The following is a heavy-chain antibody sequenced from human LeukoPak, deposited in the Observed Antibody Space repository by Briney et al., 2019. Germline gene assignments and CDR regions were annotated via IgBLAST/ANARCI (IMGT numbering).Heavy chain of an antibody. J-gene: IGHJ4*02. D-gene: IGHD1-26*01. CDR2: ISSSSYI. V-gene: IGHV3-21*01. CDR1: GFTFSSYS. CDR3: ARGTSYSGSYGDY. Sequence: PGGSLRLSCAASGFTFSSYSMNWVRQAPGKGLEWVSSISSSSYIYYADSVKGRFTISRDNAKNSLYLQMNSLRAEDTAVYYCARGTSYSGSYGDYWGQGTLVTVSS.